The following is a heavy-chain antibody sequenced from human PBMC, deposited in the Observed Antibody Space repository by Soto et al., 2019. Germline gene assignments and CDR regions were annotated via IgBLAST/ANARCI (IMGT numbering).Heavy chain of an antibody. CDR2: IYHSGST. V-gene: IGHV4-4*02. Sequence: SETLSLTCAVSGGSISSSNWWSWVRQPPGKGLEWIGEIYHSGSTNYNPSLKSRVTISVDKSKNQFSLKVSSVTAADTAVYYCARSTTVNYYFEYWGQGTLVTVSS. CDR3: ARSTTVNYYFEY. D-gene: IGHD4-17*01. CDR1: GGSISSSNW. J-gene: IGHJ4*02.